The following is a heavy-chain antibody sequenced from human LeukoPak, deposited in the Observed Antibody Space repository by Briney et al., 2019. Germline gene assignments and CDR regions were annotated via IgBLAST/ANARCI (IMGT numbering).Heavy chain of an antibody. D-gene: IGHD5-24*01. V-gene: IGHV3-7*01. CDR3: ARGWLQLDY. CDR2: IKQDGGEM. J-gene: IGHJ4*02. CDR1: GFTFSSYW. Sequence: GGSLRLSCAASGFTFSSYWMTWVRQAPDKGLEWVANIKQDGGEMYYVDSLKGRFTISRDNAKNSLYLQINSLRAEDTAVYYCARGWLQLDYWGQGALVTVSP.